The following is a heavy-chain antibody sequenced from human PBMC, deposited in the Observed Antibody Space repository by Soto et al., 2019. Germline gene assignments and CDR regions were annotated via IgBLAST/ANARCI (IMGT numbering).Heavy chain of an antibody. CDR1: GGTFTTYT. CDR2: FIPVLDMA. D-gene: IGHD2-21*01. V-gene: IGHV1-69*02. CDR3: AITYCRDNSCFRDFDF. Sequence: QVQVVQSGAEVKKPESSVKVSCKPSGGTFTTYTINWVRQAPGRGLEWMGRFIPVLDMANYAQEFQGRVAITADTSTMTAYLELSRLTSDDSAVYYCAITYCRDNSCFRDFDFWGAGTRVTVSS. J-gene: IGHJ4*02.